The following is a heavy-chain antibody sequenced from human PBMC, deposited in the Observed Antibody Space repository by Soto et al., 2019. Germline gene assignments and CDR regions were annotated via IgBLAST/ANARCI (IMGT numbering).Heavy chain of an antibody. CDR2: ISYDGSNK. CDR3: AKWDRMVGATGFERFDY. J-gene: IGHJ4*02. CDR1: GFTFSSYA. Sequence: PGVSLRLSCAASGFTFSSYAMHWVRQAPGKGLEWVAVISYDGSNKYYADSVKGRFTTSRDNSKNTLYLQMNSLRAEDTAVYYCAKWDRMVGATGFERFDYWGQGTLVSVSS. D-gene: IGHD1-26*01. V-gene: IGHV3-30-3*01.